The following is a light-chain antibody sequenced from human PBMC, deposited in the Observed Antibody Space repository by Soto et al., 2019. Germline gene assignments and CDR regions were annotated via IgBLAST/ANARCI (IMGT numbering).Light chain of an antibody. Sequence: QSVLTQPPSASGTPGQRVTISCSGSSSNIGSNTVNWYQQLPGTAPKLLIYSNNQRPSWVPDRFSGSKSGTSASLAISGLQSEDEADYYCAAWDDSLNGVYVFGTGTKVTVL. CDR1: SSNIGSNT. CDR3: AAWDDSLNGVYV. CDR2: SNN. V-gene: IGLV1-44*01. J-gene: IGLJ1*01.